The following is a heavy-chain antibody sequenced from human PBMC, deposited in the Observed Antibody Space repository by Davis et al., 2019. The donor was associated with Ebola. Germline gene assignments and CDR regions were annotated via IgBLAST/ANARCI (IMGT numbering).Heavy chain of an antibody. CDR2: ISSSSSTI. J-gene: IGHJ4*02. Sequence: PGGSLRLSCTASGFTFGDYAMSWVRQAPGKGLEWVSYISSSSSTIYYADSVKGRFTISRDNAKNSLYLQMNSLRAEDTAVYYCARALGGNSDYWGQGTLVTVSS. V-gene: IGHV3-48*01. CDR3: ARALGGNSDY. CDR1: GFTFGDYA. D-gene: IGHD4-23*01.